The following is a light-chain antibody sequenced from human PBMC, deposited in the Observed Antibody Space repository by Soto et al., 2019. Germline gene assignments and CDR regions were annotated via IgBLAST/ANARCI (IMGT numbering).Light chain of an antibody. J-gene: IGKJ1*01. V-gene: IGKV3-20*01. CDR3: QQYDNSVWT. CDR1: QSVSRNY. Sequence: EIVLTQSPGTLSLSPGGRATLSCRASQSVSRNYVAWYQQKTGQAPRLLIYGASRRATGIPDRFSGSGSGTDFTLTISRLEPEDLAVYYCQQYDNSVWTFGQGTKVDIK. CDR2: GAS.